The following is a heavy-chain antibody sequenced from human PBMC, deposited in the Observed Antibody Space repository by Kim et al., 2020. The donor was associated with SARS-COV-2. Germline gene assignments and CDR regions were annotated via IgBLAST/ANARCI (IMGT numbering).Heavy chain of an antibody. D-gene: IGHD3-10*01. J-gene: IGHJ4*02. CDR1: GFTFGDYA. CDR3: AKEGGGGYYYLDY. CDR2: ISWNSGSI. V-gene: IGHV3-9*01. Sequence: GGSLRLSCAASGFTFGDYAMHWFRQAPGKGLEWVSGISWNSGSIGYADSVKGRFTISRDNAKNSLYLQMNTLRAEDTALYYCAKEGGGGYYYLDYLGQGTLGTVSS.